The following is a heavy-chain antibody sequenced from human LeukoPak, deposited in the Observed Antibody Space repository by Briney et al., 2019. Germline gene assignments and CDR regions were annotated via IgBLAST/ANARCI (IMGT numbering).Heavy chain of an antibody. Sequence: PGASLGLSCAASGFTFSSYAMSWVRQAPGKGLEWVSGISGSGGSTYYADSVKGRFTISRDNSKNTLYLQMSSLRAEDTAVYYCVKLSSDFDYWGQGTLVTVSS. CDR2: ISGSGGST. V-gene: IGHV3-23*01. J-gene: IGHJ4*02. CDR3: VKLSSDFDY. D-gene: IGHD1-26*01. CDR1: GFTFSSYA.